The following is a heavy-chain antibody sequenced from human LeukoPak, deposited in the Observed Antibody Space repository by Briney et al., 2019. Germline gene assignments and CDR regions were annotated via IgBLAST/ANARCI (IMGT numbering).Heavy chain of an antibody. V-gene: IGHV4-59*01. CDR1: GGSISSYY. CDR2: IYYSGST. Sequence: PSETLSLICTVSGGSISSYYWSWIRQPPGRGLEWIGYIYYSGSTNYNPSLKSRVTISVDTSKNQFSLKLSSVTAADTAVYYCARVQAYGGKGYFDYWGQGTLVTVSS. CDR3: ARVQAYGGKGYFDY. J-gene: IGHJ4*02. D-gene: IGHD4-23*01.